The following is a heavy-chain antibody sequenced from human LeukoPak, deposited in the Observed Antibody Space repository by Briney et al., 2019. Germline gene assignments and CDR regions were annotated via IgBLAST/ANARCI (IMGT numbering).Heavy chain of an antibody. V-gene: IGHV3-20*04. D-gene: IGHD1/OR15-1a*01. CDR3: ARDQNWNTGAFDI. J-gene: IGHJ3*02. CDR1: GFTFNSYG. CDR2: INWNGGST. Sequence: GGTLRLSCAASGFTFNSYGMSWVRQAPGKGLEWVSGINWNGGSTGYADSVKGRFTISRDNAKNSLYLQMNSLRAEDTALYYCARDQNWNTGAFDIWGQGTMVTVSS.